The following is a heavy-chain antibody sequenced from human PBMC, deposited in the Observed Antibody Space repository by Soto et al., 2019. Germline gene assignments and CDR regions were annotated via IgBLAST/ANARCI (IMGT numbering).Heavy chain of an antibody. J-gene: IGHJ4*02. CDR3: AADLPVEEASRAY. Sequence: EVQLVESGGGLVKPGGSLRLSCAASGFIFNSAWMSWVRQAPGKGLDWVGRILSKGSGGTTQYAASVKGRFTISRDHPSNTLCVQMHSLRTEVTAVYDCAADLPVEEASRAYSGQGTLVSVSS. CDR2: ILSKGSGGTT. CDR1: GFIFNSAW. D-gene: IGHD6-19*01. V-gene: IGHV3-15*01.